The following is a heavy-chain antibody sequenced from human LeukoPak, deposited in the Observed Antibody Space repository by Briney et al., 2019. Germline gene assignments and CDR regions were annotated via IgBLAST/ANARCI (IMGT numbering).Heavy chain of an antibody. CDR3: ASLDTAKQPLANH. CDR1: GLTVSNHW. D-gene: IGHD5-18*01. CDR2: IKQERGQE. Sequence: GGSLRLSCVASGLTVSNHWMSWVRQAPGKGLEWVANIKQERGQEYYVDSVKGRFTISKDSAKNSLYLRMNSLRVEDTAMYYCASLDTAKQPLANHWGQGTLVTVSS. J-gene: IGHJ5*02. V-gene: IGHV3-7*03.